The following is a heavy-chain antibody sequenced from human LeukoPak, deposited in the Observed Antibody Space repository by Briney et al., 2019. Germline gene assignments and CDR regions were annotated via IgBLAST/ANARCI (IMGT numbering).Heavy chain of an antibody. Sequence: GASVKVSCKASGYTFTSYYMHWVRQAPGQGLEWMGRIIPIFGTANYAQKFQGRVTITTDESTSTAYMELSSLRSEDTAVYYCARGRDNTSYYYGSGSRNDAFDIWGQGTMVTVSS. CDR1: GYTFTSYY. D-gene: IGHD3-10*01. CDR2: IIPIFGTA. V-gene: IGHV1-69*05. CDR3: ARGRDNTSYYYGSGSRNDAFDI. J-gene: IGHJ3*02.